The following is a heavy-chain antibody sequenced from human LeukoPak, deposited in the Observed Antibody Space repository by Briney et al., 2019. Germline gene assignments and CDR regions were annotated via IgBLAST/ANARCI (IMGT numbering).Heavy chain of an antibody. V-gene: IGHV4-34*01. CDR1: GFTFSSYA. D-gene: IGHD3-16*02. CDR2: INHSGST. Sequence: GSLRLSCAASGFTFSSYAMNWVRQPPGKGLEWIGEINHSGSTNYNPSLKSRVTISVDTSKNQFSLKLSSVTAADTAVYYCARTDYDYVWGSYLLPYYFDYWGQGTLVTVSS. CDR3: ARTDYDYVWGSYLLPYYFDY. J-gene: IGHJ4*02.